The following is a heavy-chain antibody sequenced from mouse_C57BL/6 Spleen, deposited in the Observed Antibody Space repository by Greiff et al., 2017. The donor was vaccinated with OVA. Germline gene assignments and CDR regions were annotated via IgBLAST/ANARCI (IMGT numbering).Heavy chain of an antibody. V-gene: IGHV1-50*01. CDR1: GYTFTSYW. Sequence: QVQLQQPGAELVKPGASVKLSCKASGYTFTSYWMQWVKQRPGQGLEWIGEIDPSDSYTNYNQKFKGKATLTVDTSSSTAYMQLSSLTSEDSAVYYCARRDGYSLAYWGQGTLVTVSA. J-gene: IGHJ3*01. CDR3: ARRDGYSLAY. D-gene: IGHD2-3*01. CDR2: IDPSDSYT.